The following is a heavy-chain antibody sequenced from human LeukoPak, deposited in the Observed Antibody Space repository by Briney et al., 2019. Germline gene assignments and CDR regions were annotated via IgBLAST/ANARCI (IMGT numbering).Heavy chain of an antibody. V-gene: IGHV3-73*01. CDR3: TVSYYYDSSGYPPIDY. CDR1: GFTFSGSA. D-gene: IGHD3-22*01. Sequence: PGGSLRLSCAASGFTFSGSAMHWVRQASGKGLEWFGRIRSKANSYATAYAASAKGRFTTSRDDSKNTAYLQMNSLKTEDTAVYYCTVSYYYDSSGYPPIDYWGQGTLVTVSS. J-gene: IGHJ4*02. CDR2: IRSKANSYAT.